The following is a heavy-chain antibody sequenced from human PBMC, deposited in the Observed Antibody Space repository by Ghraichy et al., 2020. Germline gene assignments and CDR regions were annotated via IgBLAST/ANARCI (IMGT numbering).Heavy chain of an antibody. V-gene: IGHV3-66*02. CDR2: IYSGGST. CDR1: GFTVSSNY. J-gene: IGHJ4*02. CDR3: ARDHGAVAGIFDY. Sequence: GGSLRLSCAASGFTVSSNYMSWVHQAPGKGLEWVSVIYSGGSTYYADSVKGRFTISRDNSKNTLYLQMNSLRAEDTAVYYCARDHGAVAGIFDYWGQGTLVTVSS. D-gene: IGHD6-19*01.